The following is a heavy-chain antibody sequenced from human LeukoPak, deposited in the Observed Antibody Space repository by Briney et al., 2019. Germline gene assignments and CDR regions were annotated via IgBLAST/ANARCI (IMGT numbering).Heavy chain of an antibody. CDR3: ARMGVGAMGF. V-gene: IGHV3-53*01. D-gene: IGHD1-26*01. CDR1: GFTVSSNY. Sequence: PGGSLRLSCAASGFTVSSNYMSWVRQAPGKGLEWVSVIYSGGSTYYADSVKGRFTISRDNSKNILYLQMDSLRAEDTAVYYCARMGVGAMGFWGQGTLVTVSS. CDR2: IYSGGST. J-gene: IGHJ4*02.